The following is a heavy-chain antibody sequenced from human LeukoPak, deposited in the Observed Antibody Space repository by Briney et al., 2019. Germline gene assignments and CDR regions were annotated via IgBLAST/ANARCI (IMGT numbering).Heavy chain of an antibody. J-gene: IGHJ3*02. Sequence: SETLSLTCAVYGGSFGGYYWSWIRQPPGKGLEWIGEINHSGSTNYNPSLKSRVTISVDTSKNQFSLKLSSVTAADTAVYYCARRARQRAFDIWGQGTMVTVSS. CDR2: INHSGST. CDR3: ARRARQRAFDI. CDR1: GGSFGGYY. D-gene: IGHD6-6*01. V-gene: IGHV4-34*01.